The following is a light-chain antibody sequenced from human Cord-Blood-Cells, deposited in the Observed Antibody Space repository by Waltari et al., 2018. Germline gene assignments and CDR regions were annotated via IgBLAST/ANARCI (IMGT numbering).Light chain of an antibody. CDR1: SSDVGSYNL. V-gene: IGLV2-23*01. CDR3: CSYAGSSTVV. Sequence: QSALTQPASVSGSPGPSLTISCTGTSSDVGSYNLVSWYQQHPCTAPKLTNSEGSKRPSGVSNRFSGSESGDTASLTISGLQAEDEADYYCCSYAGSSTVVFGGGTKLTVL. J-gene: IGLJ2*01. CDR2: EGS.